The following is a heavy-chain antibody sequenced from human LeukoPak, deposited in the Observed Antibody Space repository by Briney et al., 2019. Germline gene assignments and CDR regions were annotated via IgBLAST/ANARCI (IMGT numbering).Heavy chain of an antibody. CDR1: GFTFNTYT. V-gene: IGHV3-21*01. CDR2: IGRSSIDK. D-gene: IGHD3-22*01. Sequence: GGSLRLSCTASGFTFNTYTMNWVCQAPGKGPEWISSIGRSSIDKYYADSVRGRFTISRDNAKNSLYVQMSSLRVEDTAVYYCVGGDSRELWGQGTLVTVSS. J-gene: IGHJ4*02. CDR3: VGGDSREL.